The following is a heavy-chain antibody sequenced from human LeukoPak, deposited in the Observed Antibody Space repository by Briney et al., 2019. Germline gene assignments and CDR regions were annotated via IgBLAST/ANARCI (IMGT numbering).Heavy chain of an antibody. V-gene: IGHV1-46*01. CDR3: ARGDDSSGYYGYYFDY. CDR2: INPSGGST. J-gene: IGHJ4*02. CDR1: GYTFTSYY. Sequence: ASVKVSCKASGYTFTSYYMHWVRQAPGQGLEWMGLINPSGGSTSYAQKFQGRVTMTRDTSTSTVYMELSSLRSEDTAVYYCARGDDSSGYYGYYFDYWGQGTLVTVSS. D-gene: IGHD3-22*01.